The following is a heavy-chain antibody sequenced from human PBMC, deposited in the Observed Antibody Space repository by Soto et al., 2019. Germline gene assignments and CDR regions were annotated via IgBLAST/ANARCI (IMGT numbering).Heavy chain of an antibody. D-gene: IGHD5-18*01. CDR3: ARAVPRGYSYRASGGNWFDP. V-gene: IGHV4-34*01. CDR1: GGSFSGYY. Sequence: SETLSLTCAVYGGSFSGYYWSWIRQPPGKGLEWIGEINHSGSTNYNPSPKSRVTISVDTSKNQFSLKLSSVTAADTAVYYCARAVPRGYSYRASGGNWFDPWGQGTLVTVSS. J-gene: IGHJ5*02. CDR2: INHSGST.